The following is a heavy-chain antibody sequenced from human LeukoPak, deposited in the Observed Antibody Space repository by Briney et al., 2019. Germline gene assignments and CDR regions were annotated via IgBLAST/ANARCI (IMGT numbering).Heavy chain of an antibody. CDR3: ARGAYGSGSYHRPFDY. CDR2: INPSGGST. V-gene: IGHV1-46*01. D-gene: IGHD3-10*01. Sequence: ASVKVSCKASGYTFTSYYVHWVRQAPGQGLEWMGIINPSGGSTSYAQKFQGRVTMTRDTSTSTVYMELSSLRSEDTAVYYCARGAYGSGSYHRPFDYWGQGTLVTVSS. CDR1: GYTFTSYY. J-gene: IGHJ4*02.